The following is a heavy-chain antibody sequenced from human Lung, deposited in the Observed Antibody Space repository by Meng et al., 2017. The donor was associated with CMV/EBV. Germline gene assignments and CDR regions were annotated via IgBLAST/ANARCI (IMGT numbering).Heavy chain of an antibody. Sequence: GGSLRLXCAASGFTFSSYEMNWVRQAPGKGLEWVSYISSSGSTIYYADSVKGRFTISRDNAKNSLYLQMNSLRAEDTAVYYCARGMLPNFDACDIWGQGTXVTVSS. CDR2: ISSSGSTI. D-gene: IGHD2-8*01. V-gene: IGHV3-48*03. CDR3: ARGMLPNFDACDI. CDR1: GFTFSSYE. J-gene: IGHJ3*02.